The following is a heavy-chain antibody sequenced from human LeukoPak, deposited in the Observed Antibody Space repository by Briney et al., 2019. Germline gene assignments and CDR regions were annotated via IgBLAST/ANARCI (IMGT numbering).Heavy chain of an antibody. D-gene: IGHD3-22*01. J-gene: IGHJ4*02. Sequence: PGGSLRLSCAASGFSFSTYWMTWVRQAPGRGLECVANIKIDGSDTYYPDSVKGRFTIPRDNPKNTLYLQMNSLRVEDTAFYDFTRDLNHDSSGWGQGTLVTVSS. V-gene: IGHV3-7*01. CDR3: TRDLNHDSSG. CDR1: GFSFSTYW. CDR2: IKIDGSDT.